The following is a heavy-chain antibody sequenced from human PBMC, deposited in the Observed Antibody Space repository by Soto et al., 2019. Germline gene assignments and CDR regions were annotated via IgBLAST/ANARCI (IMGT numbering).Heavy chain of an antibody. V-gene: IGHV1-18*01. J-gene: IGHJ6*02. CDR3: AMVDVYVTTSPQDV. Sequence: QVQLVQSGAEVKNPGASVKVSCKASGYTFTRYGIGWARQAPGQGLAWMGWINTYTGNTNYAQNVQGRVTMTTDTSKSTAYMELRSLRSNDTAIYYCAMVDVYVTTSPQDVWGQGTTVIVSS. D-gene: IGHD3-16*01. CDR2: INTYTGNT. CDR1: GYTFTRYG.